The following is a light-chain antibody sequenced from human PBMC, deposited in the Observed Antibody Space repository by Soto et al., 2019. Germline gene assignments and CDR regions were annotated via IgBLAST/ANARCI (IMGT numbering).Light chain of an antibody. CDR2: EVS. CDR1: SRAVGGYNY. CDR3: SSYTSSSTL. J-gene: IGLJ3*02. V-gene: IGLV2-14*01. Sequence: QSALTQPASVSGSPGQSITISCTGTSRAVGGYNYVSWYQQHPGKAPKLMIYEVSNRPSGVSNRFSGSKSGNTASLTISGLQAEDEADYYCSSYTSSSTLFGGGTQLTVL.